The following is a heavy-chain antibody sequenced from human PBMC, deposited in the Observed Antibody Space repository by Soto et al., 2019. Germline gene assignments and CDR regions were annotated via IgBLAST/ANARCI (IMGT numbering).Heavy chain of an antibody. CDR3: AKTLYYYDTGGYQ. D-gene: IGHD3-22*01. J-gene: IGHJ4*02. V-gene: IGHV3-21*04. Sequence: PGGSLRLSCEASGFSFSRHSMNWVRQAPGKGLEWVSSIGNDPSYLYYAGSVKGRFTISRDNAKNSLYLQMNSLRAEDTAVYYCAKTLYYYDTGGYQWGQGTLVTVSS. CDR2: IGNDPSYL. CDR1: GFSFSRHS.